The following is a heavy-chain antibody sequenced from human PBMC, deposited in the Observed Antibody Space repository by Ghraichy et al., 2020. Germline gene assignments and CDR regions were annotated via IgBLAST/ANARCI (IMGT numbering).Heavy chain of an antibody. Sequence: SETLSLTCTVSGGSISSYYWSWIRQPPGKGLEWIAYIYYSGSTNYNPSLKSRVTISLDTSKNQFSLKLSSVTAADTALYYCARHGGIVGAAGEGKDIFDIWGQGTMVTVSS. V-gene: IGHV4-59*08. J-gene: IGHJ3*02. CDR1: GGSISSYY. CDR2: IYYSGST. D-gene: IGHD1-26*01. CDR3: ARHGGIVGAAGEGKDIFDI.